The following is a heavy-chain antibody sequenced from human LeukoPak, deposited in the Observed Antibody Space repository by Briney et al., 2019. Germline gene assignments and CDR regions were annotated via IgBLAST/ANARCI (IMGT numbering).Heavy chain of an antibody. CDR3: ARRGLVTIFDY. J-gene: IGHJ4*02. CDR2: IYYSGST. V-gene: IGHV4-30-4*08. D-gene: IGHD3/OR15-3a*01. Sequence: SETLSLTCTVSGGSISSSSYYWSWIRQPPGKGLEWIGYIYYSGSTYYNPSLKSRVTISVDTSKNQFSLKLSSVTAADTAVYYCARRGLVTIFDYWGQGTLVTVSS. CDR1: GGSISSSSYY.